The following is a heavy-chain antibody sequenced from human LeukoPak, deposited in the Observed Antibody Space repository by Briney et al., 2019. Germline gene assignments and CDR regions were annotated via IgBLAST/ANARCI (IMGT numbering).Heavy chain of an antibody. Sequence: GASVKVSCKASGGIFSSYAISWVRQAPGQGLERMGGIIPIFGTANYAQKFQGRVTITADESTSTAYMELSSLRSEDTAVYYCARFGCSSTSCYTSSVNPRKLWFDPWGQGTLVTVSS. CDR1: GGIFSSYA. D-gene: IGHD2-2*02. CDR2: IIPIFGTA. CDR3: ARFGCSSTSCYTSSVNPRKLWFDP. J-gene: IGHJ5*02. V-gene: IGHV1-69*13.